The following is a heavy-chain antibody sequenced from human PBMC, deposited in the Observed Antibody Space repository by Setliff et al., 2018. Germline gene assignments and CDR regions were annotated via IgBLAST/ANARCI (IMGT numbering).Heavy chain of an antibody. CDR3: ARHENDYGDYDDAFDI. CDR1: GGSISTYY. J-gene: IGHJ3*02. Sequence: SSETLSLTCTVSGGSISTYYWSWIRQPPGKGLEWIGYTYYSGRTNYNPSLRSRVTISVDTSKNQFSLKVSSVTAADTAVYYCARHENDYGDYDDAFDIWGQGTMVTVSS. V-gene: IGHV4-59*08. CDR2: TYYSGRT. D-gene: IGHD4-17*01.